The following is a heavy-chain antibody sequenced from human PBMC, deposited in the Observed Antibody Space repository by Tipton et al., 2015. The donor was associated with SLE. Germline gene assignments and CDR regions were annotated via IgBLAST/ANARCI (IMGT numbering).Heavy chain of an antibody. CDR1: GGSISSSSYY. CDR2: IYYSGST. Sequence: TLSLTCTVSGGSISSSSYYWGWIRQPPGKGLEWIGSIYYSGSTYYNPSLKSRVTISVDTSKNQFSLKLSSVTASDMAEYYCAGTSSSGWYVIDYWGQGTLVTVSS. J-gene: IGHJ4*02. V-gene: IGHV4-39*01. CDR3: AGTSSSGWYVIDY. D-gene: IGHD6-19*01.